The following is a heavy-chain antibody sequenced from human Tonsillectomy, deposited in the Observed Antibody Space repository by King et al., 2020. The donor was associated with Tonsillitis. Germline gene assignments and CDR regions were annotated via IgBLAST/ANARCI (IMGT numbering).Heavy chain of an antibody. D-gene: IGHD1-26*01. CDR2: ISSSSSYI. V-gene: IGHV3-21*01. CDR3: ARDVVGATPPPPAPLN. CDR1: GFTFSSYS. Sequence: VQLVESGGGLVKPGGSLRLSCAASGFTFSSYSMNWVRQAPGKGLEWVSSISSSSSYIYYADSVKGRFTISRDNAKNSLYLQMNSLRAEDTAVYYCARDVVGATPPPPAPLNWGQGTLVTVSS. J-gene: IGHJ4*02.